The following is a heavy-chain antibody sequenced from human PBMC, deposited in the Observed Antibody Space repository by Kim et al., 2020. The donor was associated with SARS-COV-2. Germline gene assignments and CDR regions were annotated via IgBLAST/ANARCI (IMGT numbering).Heavy chain of an antibody. D-gene: IGHD6-13*01. CDR3: ARDSIAAAVDAFDI. J-gene: IGHJ3*02. V-gene: IGHV3-33*01. Sequence: EDPGKGRFTIARDNSKNPLYLQMNSLRAEDTAVYYCARDSIAAAVDAFDIWGQGTMVTVSS.